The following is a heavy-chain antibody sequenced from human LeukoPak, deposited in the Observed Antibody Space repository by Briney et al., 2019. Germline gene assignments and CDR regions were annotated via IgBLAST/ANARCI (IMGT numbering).Heavy chain of an antibody. V-gene: IGHV3-30*19. D-gene: IGHD3-22*01. CDR2: IGYDGINK. J-gene: IGHJ3*02. Sequence: GGSLRLSCAASGFSFSSYGMHWVRQAPGKGLGWVAFIGYDGINKYYGDSVKGRFTISRDNSKNTLYLQMNSLRAEDTAVYYCARPKYYYERTFDAFDIWGQGTMVTVSS. CDR3: ARPKYYYERTFDAFDI. CDR1: GFSFSSYG.